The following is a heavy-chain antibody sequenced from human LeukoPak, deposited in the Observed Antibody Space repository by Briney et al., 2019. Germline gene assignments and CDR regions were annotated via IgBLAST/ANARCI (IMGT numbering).Heavy chain of an antibody. D-gene: IGHD6-19*01. CDR2: IYYSGST. CDR3: ARHEIAVAGHFDY. Sequence: SSETLSITCTVSGGSISSISYYWGWIRQPPGKGLEWIGSIYYSGSTYYNPSLKSRVTISVDTSKNQFSLKLSSVTAADTAVYYCARHEIAVAGHFDYWGQGTLVTVSS. CDR1: GGSISSISYY. J-gene: IGHJ4*02. V-gene: IGHV4-39*01.